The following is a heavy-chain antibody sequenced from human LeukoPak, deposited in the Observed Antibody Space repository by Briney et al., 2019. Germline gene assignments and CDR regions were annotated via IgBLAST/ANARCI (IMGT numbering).Heavy chain of an antibody. V-gene: IGHV2-5*02. CDR2: IYWDDDK. CDR3: AHGSRLDWPDP. D-gene: IGHD3-22*01. CDR1: GFSLSTSGVG. Sequence: SGPTLVKPTQTLTLTCTFSGFSLSTSGVGVGWIRQPPGKALEWLALIYWDDDKRYSPSLKNRLTITKDTSKNQVVLTMSNMDPVDTATYYCAHGSRLDWPDPWGRGTLVTVSS. J-gene: IGHJ5*02.